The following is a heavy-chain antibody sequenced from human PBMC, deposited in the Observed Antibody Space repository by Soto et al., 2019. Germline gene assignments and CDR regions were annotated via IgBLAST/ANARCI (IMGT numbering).Heavy chain of an antibody. Sequence: EVQLLESGGGLVQPGGSLRLSCAASGFTFSSYAINWVRQAPGKGLEWVSVITRTGGSTNYADSVKGRFTISRDNSTTTLYLQRNSLRVEDTAVYYCAKEPGSGGTVYSWGQGTLDTVSS. CDR2: ITRTGGST. CDR1: GFTFSSYA. V-gene: IGHV3-23*01. D-gene: IGHD2-15*01. J-gene: IGHJ4*02. CDR3: AKEPGSGGTVYS.